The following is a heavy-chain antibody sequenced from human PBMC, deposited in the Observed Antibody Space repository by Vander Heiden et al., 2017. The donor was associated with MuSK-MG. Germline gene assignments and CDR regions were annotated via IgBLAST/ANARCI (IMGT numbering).Heavy chain of an antibody. V-gene: IGHV1-8*03. CDR3: ARSGTESSGYYHKLIDY. CDR1: GYTFTSYD. Sequence: QVQLVQSGAEVKKPGASVKVSCKASGYTFTSYDINWVRQATGQGLEWMGWMNPNSGNTGYAQKFQGRVTITRNTSISTAYMELSSLRSEDTAVYYCARSGTESSGYYHKLIDYWGQGTLVTVSS. J-gene: IGHJ4*02. D-gene: IGHD3-22*01. CDR2: MNPNSGNT.